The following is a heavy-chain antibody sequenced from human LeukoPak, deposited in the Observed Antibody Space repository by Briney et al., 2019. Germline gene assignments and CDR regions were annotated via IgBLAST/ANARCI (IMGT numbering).Heavy chain of an antibody. D-gene: IGHD1-26*01. Sequence: PSETLSLTCTVSGGSINSYYWSWIRQPPGKGLEWIGYVFYSGSTNYNPSLKSRVTMSLDPSKNQFSLKLNSVTAADTAVYYCARTQSQSGSYRYYFGYWGQGTLVTVSS. V-gene: IGHV4-59*01. J-gene: IGHJ4*02. CDR2: VFYSGST. CDR3: ARTQSQSGSYRYYFGY. CDR1: GGSINSYY.